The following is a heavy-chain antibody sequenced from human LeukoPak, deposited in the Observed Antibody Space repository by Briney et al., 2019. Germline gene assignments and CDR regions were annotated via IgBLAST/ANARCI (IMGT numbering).Heavy chain of an antibody. CDR3: ARVGYCSGGSCYYLAY. D-gene: IGHD2-15*01. CDR1: GHSFTSYY. J-gene: IGHJ4*02. CDR2: INPSGGST. V-gene: IGHV1-46*01. Sequence: ASVKVSCKASGHSFTSYYIHWVRQAPGQGLEWMGIINPSGGSTSYAQQFQGRVTLTRDTSTSTVYMDLSSLRSEDTAVYYCARVGYCSGGSCYYLAYWGQGTLVTVSS.